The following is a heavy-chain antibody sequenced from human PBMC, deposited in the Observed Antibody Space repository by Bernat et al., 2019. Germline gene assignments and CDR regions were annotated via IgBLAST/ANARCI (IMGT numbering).Heavy chain of an antibody. J-gene: IGHJ6*03. V-gene: IGHV3-21*05. D-gene: IGHD3-10*01. CDR2: ISSSSSYI. Sequence: EVQLVESGGGLVKPGGSLRLSCAASGFTFSSYSMNGVRRAPGKGLEGVSYISSSSSYIYYADSVNGRFTISRDNAKNSLYLQMNSLRAEDTAVYYCARDSTNMVQGVPGYYYYYYMDVWGKGTTVTVSS. CDR3: ARDSTNMVQGVPGYYYYYYMDV. CDR1: GFTFSSYS.